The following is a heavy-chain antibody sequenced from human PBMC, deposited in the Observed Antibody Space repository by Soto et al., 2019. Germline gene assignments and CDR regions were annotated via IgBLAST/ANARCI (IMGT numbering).Heavy chain of an antibody. J-gene: IGHJ6*02. Sequence: LSLTCTVSGGSISSYYWSWIRQPPGKGLEWIGYIYYSGSTNYNPSLKSRVTISVDTSKNQFSLKLSSVTAADTAVYYCARDEYSSGWPGGYYYGMDVWGQGTTVTVSS. CDR2: IYYSGST. CDR3: ARDEYSSGWPGGYYYGMDV. V-gene: IGHV4-59*01. CDR1: GGSISSYY. D-gene: IGHD6-19*01.